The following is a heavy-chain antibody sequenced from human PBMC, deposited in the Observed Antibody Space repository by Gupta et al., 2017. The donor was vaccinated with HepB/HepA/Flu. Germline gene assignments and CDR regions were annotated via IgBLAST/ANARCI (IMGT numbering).Heavy chain of an antibody. CDR1: GFTFSNYW. CDR2: IKEDGGEK. CDR3: ARFVRRYSETL. J-gene: IGHJ4*02. D-gene: IGHD5-12*01. V-gene: IGHV3-7*01. Sequence: EVPVVESGGGLVQPGGSLRLSCAVSGFTFSNYWMSWVRQPPGKGLEGGANIKEDGGEKYYVDSMKGRFTISRDNAKNSLYLQMNSLGVEDTAVYYCARFVRRYSETLWGQGTLVTVSS.